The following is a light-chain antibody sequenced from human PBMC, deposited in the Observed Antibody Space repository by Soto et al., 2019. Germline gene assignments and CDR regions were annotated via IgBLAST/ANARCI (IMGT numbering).Light chain of an antibody. J-gene: IGKJ2*01. CDR1: QSIRSSY. CDR2: GAS. V-gene: IGKV3-20*01. CDR3: QQYASLPPT. Sequence: VVLTQSPGTLSLSPGERASLSCRASQSIRSSYLGWYQQKPGQAPRLLISGASTRAPGIPDRFSGSGSGTDFTLTIRRLDPEDFAVYFCQQYASLPPTFGQGTKLEIK.